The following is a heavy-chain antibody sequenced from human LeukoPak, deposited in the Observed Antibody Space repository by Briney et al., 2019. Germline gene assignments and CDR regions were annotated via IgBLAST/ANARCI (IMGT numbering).Heavy chain of an antibody. CDR1: GGTFSSYA. D-gene: IGHD2-2*01. CDR3: ARDPVVPAAMDY. Sequence: GASVKVSCKASGGTFSSYAISWVRQAPGQGLEWMGGIIPIFGSANYAQKFQGRVTITADESTTTAYMELSSLRSEDTAVYYCARDPVVPAAMDYWGQGTLVTVSS. J-gene: IGHJ4*02. V-gene: IGHV1-69*13. CDR2: IIPIFGSA.